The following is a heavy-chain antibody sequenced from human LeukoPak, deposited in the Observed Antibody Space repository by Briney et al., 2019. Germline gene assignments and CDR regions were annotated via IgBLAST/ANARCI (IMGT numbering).Heavy chain of an antibody. Sequence: SETLSLTCTVSGGSISGYYWSWIRQPPGKGLEWIGYIYYSGSTNYNPSLKSRVTISVDTSKNQFSLKLSSVTAADTAVYYCARQYPHRESEWLSPPYGAFDIWGQGTMVTVSS. CDR2: IYYSGST. V-gene: IGHV4-59*08. D-gene: IGHD3-3*01. CDR3: ARQYPHRESEWLSPPYGAFDI. CDR1: GGSISGYY. J-gene: IGHJ3*02.